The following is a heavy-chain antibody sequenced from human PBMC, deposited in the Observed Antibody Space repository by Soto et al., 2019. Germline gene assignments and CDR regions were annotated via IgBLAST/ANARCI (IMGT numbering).Heavy chain of an antibody. CDR2: INPSGGST. V-gene: IGHV1-46*03. CDR3: ANGGYCSSTSCSDDAFDI. Sequence: QVQLVQSGAEVKKPGASVKVSCKASGYTFTSYYMHWVRQAPGQGLEWMGIINPSGGSTSYAQKLEGRVTMTRDTSPSQVYMELISLRSEDTAVYYCANGGYCSSTSCSDDAFDIWGQGTMVTVSS. CDR1: GYTFTSYY. J-gene: IGHJ3*02. D-gene: IGHD2-2*01.